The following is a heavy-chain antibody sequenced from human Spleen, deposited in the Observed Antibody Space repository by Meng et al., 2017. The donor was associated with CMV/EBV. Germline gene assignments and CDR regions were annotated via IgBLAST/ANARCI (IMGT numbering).Heavy chain of an antibody. CDR3: ARESASSYTLDV. J-gene: IGHJ6*02. V-gene: IGHV3-21*01. D-gene: IGHD2-2*01. CDR2: ISSSSSFI. Sequence: GGSLRLSCAASGFTFSSYAMSWVRQAPGKGMEWVSSISSSSSFIYYADSVKGRFTISRDNAQNSLYLQMNGLRAGDTAVYYCARESASSYTLDVWGQGTTVTVSS. CDR1: GFTFSSYA.